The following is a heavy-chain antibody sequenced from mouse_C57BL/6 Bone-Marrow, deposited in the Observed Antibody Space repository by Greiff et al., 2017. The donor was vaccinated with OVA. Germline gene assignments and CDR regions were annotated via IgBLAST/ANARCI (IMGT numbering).Heavy chain of an antibody. V-gene: IGHV5-15*01. Sequence: EVKLMESGGGLVQPGGSLKLSCAASGFTFSDYGMAWVRQAPRKGPEWVAFISNLAYIIYYADTVTGRFTISRENANHTLYLEMSSLRSEDTAMYYCARRGDYYSNYGFAYWGQGTLVTVSA. CDR1: GFTFSDYG. D-gene: IGHD2-5*01. J-gene: IGHJ3*01. CDR3: ARRGDYYSNYGFAY. CDR2: ISNLAYII.